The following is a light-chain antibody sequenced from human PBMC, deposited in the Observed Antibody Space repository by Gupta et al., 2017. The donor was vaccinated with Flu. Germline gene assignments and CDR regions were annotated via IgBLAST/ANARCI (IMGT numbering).Light chain of an antibody. CDR3: RQGTHWPYT. CDR2: KVS. J-gene: IGKJ2*01. V-gene: IGKV2-30*01. CDR1: QSLVYSDGNTY. Sequence: DAVLTQSPLSLPVTLGQPVSISCRSSQSLVYSDGNTYLNWFHQRPGQSPRRLIYKVSDRDSGVPDRFSGSGSGTDFTLKISRVEAEDVGVYYCRQGTHWPYTFGQGTKLEIK.